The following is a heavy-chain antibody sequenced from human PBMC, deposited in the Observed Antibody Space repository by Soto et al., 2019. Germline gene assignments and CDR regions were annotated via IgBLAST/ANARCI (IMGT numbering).Heavy chain of an antibody. Sequence: PSETLSLTCTVSGGSISSYYWSWIRQPAGKGLEGIGRIYTSVSTNYNPSLKSRVTMSVDTSKNQFSLKLSSVTAADTAVYYCARDGTTDYYDSMPPAYGMDVWGQGTTVTVSS. CDR2: IYTSVST. J-gene: IGHJ6*02. CDR3: ARDGTTDYYDSMPPAYGMDV. D-gene: IGHD3-22*01. CDR1: GGSISSYY. V-gene: IGHV4-4*07.